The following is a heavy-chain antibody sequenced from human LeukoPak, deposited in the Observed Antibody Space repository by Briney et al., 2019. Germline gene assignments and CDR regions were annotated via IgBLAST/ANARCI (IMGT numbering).Heavy chain of an antibody. CDR3: ARGYSSSWYYFDY. CDR2: IYHSGST. Sequence: SETLSLTCTVSGGSISSGGYYWSWIRQPPGKGLEWIGCIYHSGSTYYNPSLKSRVTISVDRSKNQFSLKLSSVTAADTAVYYCARGYSSSWYYFDYWGQGTLVTVSS. CDR1: GGSISSGGYY. D-gene: IGHD6-13*01. J-gene: IGHJ4*02. V-gene: IGHV4-30-2*01.